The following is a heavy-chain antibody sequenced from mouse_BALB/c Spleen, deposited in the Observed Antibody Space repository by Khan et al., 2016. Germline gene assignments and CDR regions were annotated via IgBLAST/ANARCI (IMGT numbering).Heavy chain of an antibody. CDR1: GYSITSGYG. CDR3: ARTARINY. D-gene: IGHD1-2*01. J-gene: IGHJ2*01. CDR2: ISYSGST. V-gene: IGHV3-2*02. Sequence: EVQLQESGPGLVKPSQSLSLTCTVTGYSITSGYGWNWIRQLPGNKLEWMGYISYSGSTNYNPSLKSRISITRDTSKNQFFLQLNSVTTEDIATYYCARTARINYWGQGTTLTVSS.